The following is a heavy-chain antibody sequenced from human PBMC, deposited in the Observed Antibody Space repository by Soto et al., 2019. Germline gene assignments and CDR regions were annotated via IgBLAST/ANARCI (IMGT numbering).Heavy chain of an antibody. CDR1: GFTFSSYV. D-gene: IGHD1-26*01. J-gene: IGHJ4*02. CDR3: ARDAEGGSECDLGY. Sequence: QVQLVESGGGVVQPGRSLRLSCAASGFTFSSYVMHWVRQTPGKGLEWVAFISHDGNNKYYADSVKGRFTISRDNSENTLYLQMDSLRAEDTAVYYCARDAEGGSECDLGYWGQGTRVTVSS. CDR2: ISHDGNNK. V-gene: IGHV3-30-3*01.